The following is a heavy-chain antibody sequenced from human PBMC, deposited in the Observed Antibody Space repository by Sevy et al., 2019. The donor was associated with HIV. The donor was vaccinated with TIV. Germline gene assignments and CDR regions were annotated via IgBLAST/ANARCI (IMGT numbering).Heavy chain of an antibody. CDR2: FDPEDGET. D-gene: IGHD1-26*01. J-gene: IGHJ3*02. V-gene: IGHV1-24*01. CDR1: GYTLTELS. Sequence: ASVKVSCKVSGYTLTELSMHWVRQAPGKGLEWMGGFDPEDGETIYAQKFQGRVTMTGDTSTDTAYMELSSLRSEDTAVYYCATASGSYQLRGDAFDIWGQGTMVTVSS. CDR3: ATASGSYQLRGDAFDI.